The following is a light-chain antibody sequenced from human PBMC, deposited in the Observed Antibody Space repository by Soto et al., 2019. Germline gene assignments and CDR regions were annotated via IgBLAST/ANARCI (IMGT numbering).Light chain of an antibody. CDR1: QSVSSSY. Sequence: EIVLTQSPGTLSLSPGDIATLSCRASQSVSSSYLAWYQQKPGQAPRLLIYGASSRATGIPGRFSGSGSGTDFTLTISRLEPEDFAVYYCQQYGRSPFTFGPGTKVDIK. J-gene: IGKJ3*01. V-gene: IGKV3-20*01. CDR3: QQYGRSPFT. CDR2: GAS.